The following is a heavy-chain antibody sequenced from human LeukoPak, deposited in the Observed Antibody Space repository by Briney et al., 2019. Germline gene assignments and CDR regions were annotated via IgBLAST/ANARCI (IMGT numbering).Heavy chain of an antibody. D-gene: IGHD3-10*01. J-gene: IGHJ4*02. Sequence: SETLSLTCTVSCRSINSSSYYYPWIRQPPGKGLEWIGSVYYRGITYYNPSLKSRVTISIDTSKNQFSLNLSSVTSVGTAVYYFVRCDLRAGSYSPHFDSWGQGTLVTVSS. CDR3: VRCDLRAGSYSPHFDS. CDR1: CRSINSSSYY. V-gene: IGHV4-39*01. CDR2: VYYRGIT.